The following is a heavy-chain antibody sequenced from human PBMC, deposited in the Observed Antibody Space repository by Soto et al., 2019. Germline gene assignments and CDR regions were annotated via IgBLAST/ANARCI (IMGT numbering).Heavy chain of an antibody. CDR3: ARVGYYDSSGYINWFDP. V-gene: IGHV4-34*01. CDR1: GGSFSGYY. D-gene: IGHD3-22*01. Sequence: SETLSLTCAVYGGSFSGYYWSWIRQPPGKGLEWIGEINHSGSTNYNPSLKSRVTISVDTSKNQFSLKLSSVTAADTAVYYCARVGYYDSSGYINWFDPWGQGTLVTVSS. J-gene: IGHJ5*02. CDR2: INHSGST.